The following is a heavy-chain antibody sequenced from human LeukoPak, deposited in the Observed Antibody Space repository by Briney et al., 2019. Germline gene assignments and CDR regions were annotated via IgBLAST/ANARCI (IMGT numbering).Heavy chain of an antibody. J-gene: IGHJ4*02. CDR2: ISGSGGST. CDR1: GFTFSSYA. V-gene: IGHV3-23*01. Sequence: PGGSLRLSCAASGFTFSSYAMSWVRQAPGKGLEWVSAISGSGGSTYYADSVKGRFTISRDNSKNTLYLQMNSLRAEDTAVYYCANPLGFSGWGYSSGWYGVYWGQGTLVTVSS. D-gene: IGHD6-19*01. CDR3: ANPLGFSGWGYSSGWYGVY.